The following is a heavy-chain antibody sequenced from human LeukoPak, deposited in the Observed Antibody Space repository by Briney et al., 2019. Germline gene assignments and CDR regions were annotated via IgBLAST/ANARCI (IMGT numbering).Heavy chain of an antibody. Sequence: GGSLRLSCAASGFIFSSAWMTWVRQAPGEGLEWVANIKQDGSEKYYVDSVKGRFTISRDNAKNSLYLQMNSLRDEDTAVYYCARSDYYDSGGYSDYWGQGTLVTVSS. CDR1: GFIFSSAW. CDR3: ARSDYYDSGGYSDY. CDR2: IKQDGSEK. J-gene: IGHJ4*02. V-gene: IGHV3-7*01. D-gene: IGHD3-22*01.